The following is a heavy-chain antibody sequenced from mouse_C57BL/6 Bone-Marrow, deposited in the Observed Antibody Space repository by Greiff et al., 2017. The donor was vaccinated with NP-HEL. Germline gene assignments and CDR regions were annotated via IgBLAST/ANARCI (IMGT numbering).Heavy chain of an antibody. V-gene: IGHV1-7*01. J-gene: IGHJ3*01. CDR3: AGGLRRGFAY. CDR1: GYTFTSYW. CDR2: INPSSGYT. Sequence: QVQLKQSGAELAKPGASVKLSCKASGYTFTSYWMHWVKQRPGQGLEWIGYINPSSGYTKYNQKFKDKATLTAYKSSSTAYMQLSSLTYEDSAVYYCAGGLRRGFAYWGQGTLVTVSA. D-gene: IGHD2-4*01.